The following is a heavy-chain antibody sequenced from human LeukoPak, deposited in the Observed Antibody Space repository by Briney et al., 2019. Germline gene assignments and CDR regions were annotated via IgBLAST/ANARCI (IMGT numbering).Heavy chain of an antibody. D-gene: IGHD7-27*01. Sequence: GGSLRLSCAASEFSASTNYMSWVRQAPGKGLEWVSFFYSSGTTFYADSVKGRFTISRDNSKNTVFLQMNSLRAEDTAMYYCAITREYAFDIWGQGTVDTVSS. V-gene: IGHV3-53*01. CDR3: AITREYAFDI. J-gene: IGHJ3*02. CDR1: EFSASTNY. CDR2: FYSSGTT.